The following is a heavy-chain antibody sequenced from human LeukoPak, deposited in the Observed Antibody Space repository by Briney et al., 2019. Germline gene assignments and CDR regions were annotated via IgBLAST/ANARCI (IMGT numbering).Heavy chain of an antibody. CDR3: ARRLTQYDCFDP. Sequence: SQTLSLTCAISGDSVSSNSVTWNWIRQSPSRGLEWLGRTYYRSTWYYDYAVSVRGRITVNPDTSKYQFSLHLYSVTPEDTAVYYCARRLTQYDCFDPWGQGILVTVSS. D-gene: IGHD2-2*01. J-gene: IGHJ5*02. V-gene: IGHV6-1*01. CDR2: TYYRSTWYY. CDR1: GDSVSSNSVT.